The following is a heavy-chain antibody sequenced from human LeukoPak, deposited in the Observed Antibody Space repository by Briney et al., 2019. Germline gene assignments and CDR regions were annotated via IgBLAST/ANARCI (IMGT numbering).Heavy chain of an antibody. CDR1: GGSISSYY. V-gene: IGHV4-59*01. CDR3: ARLYYDSSGYRFDY. Sequence: SEILSLTCTVSGGSISSYYWNWIRQPPGKGLEWIGYIYYSGTTNYNPSLKSRVTISVDTSKNQFSLKLSSVTAADTAVYYCARLYYDSSGYRFDYWGQGTLVTVSS. CDR2: IYYSGTT. D-gene: IGHD3-22*01. J-gene: IGHJ4*02.